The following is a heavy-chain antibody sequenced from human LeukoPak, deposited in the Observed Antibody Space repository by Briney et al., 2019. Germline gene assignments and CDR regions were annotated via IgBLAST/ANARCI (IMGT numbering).Heavy chain of an antibody. Sequence: GGSLRLSCAASGFTFSSYGMHWVRQAPGKGLEWVAVIWYDGSNKYYADSVKGRFTISRDNSKNTLYLQMNSLRAEGTAVYYCARALKLTKKQWLVPGYWGQGTLVTVSS. J-gene: IGHJ4*02. CDR1: GFTFSSYG. V-gene: IGHV3-33*01. CDR2: IWYDGSNK. D-gene: IGHD6-19*01. CDR3: ARALKLTKKQWLVPGY.